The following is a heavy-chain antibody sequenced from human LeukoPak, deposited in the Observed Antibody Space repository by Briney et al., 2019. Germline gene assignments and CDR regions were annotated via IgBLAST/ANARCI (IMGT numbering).Heavy chain of an antibody. D-gene: IGHD1-1*01. CDR3: ARDPPYELDYDY. V-gene: IGHV1-2*02. CDR1: GYTFTGYY. Sequence: GSVKVSCKASGYTFTGYYMHWVRQAPGQGLEWMGWINPNSGGTNYAQKFQGRVTMTRGTSISTAYMELSRLRSDDTAVYYCARDPPYELDYDYWGQGTLVTVSS. CDR2: INPNSGGT. J-gene: IGHJ4*02.